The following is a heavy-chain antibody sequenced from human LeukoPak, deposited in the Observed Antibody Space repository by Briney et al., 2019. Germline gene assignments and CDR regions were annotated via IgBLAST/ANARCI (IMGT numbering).Heavy chain of an antibody. CDR2: ISSSRSYI. CDR1: GFTFSSYS. J-gene: IGHJ4*02. CDR3: ARDPIVVVPAAMGQINSFDY. Sequence: GGSLRLSCAASGFTFSSYSMNWVRQAPGKGLEWVSSISSSRSYIYYAYPVKGRFPLSRDKSKNPLYLQMNSLRSDDTAVYYRARDPIVVVPAAMGQINSFDYWGQGTLVTVSS. D-gene: IGHD2-2*01. V-gene: IGHV3-21*01.